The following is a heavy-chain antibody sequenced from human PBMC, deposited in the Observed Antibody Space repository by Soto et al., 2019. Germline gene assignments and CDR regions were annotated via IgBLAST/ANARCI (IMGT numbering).Heavy chain of an antibody. J-gene: IGHJ4*02. CDR1: VCTFSIYL. CDR2: IVPIYRTA. CDR3: ARDSGAKLSSS. Sequence: VKVSRKASVCTFSIYLFNWLRQARGQGLEWLGGIVPIYRTADYAQKFQGRVTITADESTRTVYMELSSLKSQDTALYYCARDSGAKLSSSWGQGTLVTVSS. V-gene: IGHV1-69*13. D-gene: IGHD6-13*01.